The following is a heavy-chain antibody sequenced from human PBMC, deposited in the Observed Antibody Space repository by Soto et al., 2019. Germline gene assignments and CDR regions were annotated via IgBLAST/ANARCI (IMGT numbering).Heavy chain of an antibody. Sequence: GASVKVSCKASGYTFTSYAMHWVRQAPGQRLEWMGWINAGSGNTKYSQKFQGRVTITRDTSASTAYMELSSLRSEDTAVYYCARDGSEDFWSGYYSYYYYGMDVWGQGTTVTVSS. CDR1: GYTFTSYA. D-gene: IGHD3-3*01. J-gene: IGHJ6*02. CDR3: ARDGSEDFWSGYYSYYYYGMDV. V-gene: IGHV1-3*01. CDR2: INAGSGNT.